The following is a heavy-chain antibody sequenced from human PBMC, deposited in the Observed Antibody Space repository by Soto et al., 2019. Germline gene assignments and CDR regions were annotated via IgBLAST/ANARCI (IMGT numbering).Heavy chain of an antibody. CDR2: ISWNSGSI. Sequence: EVQLVESGGGLVQPGRSLRLSCAASGFTFDDYAMHWVRQAPGKGLEWVSGISWNSGSICYADSVKGRFTISRDNAKKSLYLHMNMLRAEDTDLDYCAKARGTDWSGYLPFDYWGQGTLVTVSS. D-gene: IGHD3-3*01. V-gene: IGHV3-9*01. CDR1: GFTFDDYA. J-gene: IGHJ4*02. CDR3: AKARGTDWSGYLPFDY.